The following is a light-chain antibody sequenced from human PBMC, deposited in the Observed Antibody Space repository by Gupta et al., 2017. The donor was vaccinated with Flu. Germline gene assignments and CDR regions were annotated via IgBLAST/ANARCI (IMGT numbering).Light chain of an antibody. J-gene: IGKJ1*01. V-gene: IGKV1-5*03. CDR1: QSLDNW. Sequence: DIQMTQSPSTLSASVGGRVTITCRASQSLDNWLAWFQQKPGQAPKLLIYRVFNLENGVPSRFSGSGSGTEFTLTISSLQPEDFATYFCQQYHTFPWMFGQGTRVEIE. CDR2: RVF. CDR3: QQYHTFPWM.